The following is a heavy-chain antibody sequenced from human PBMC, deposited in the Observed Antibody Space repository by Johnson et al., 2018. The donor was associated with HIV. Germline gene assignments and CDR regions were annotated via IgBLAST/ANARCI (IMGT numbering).Heavy chain of an antibody. CDR1: GFTFSSYA. J-gene: IGHJ3*02. V-gene: IGHV3-30*04. CDR3: ARGRGYSSSNDAFDI. CDR2: ISYDGSTK. Sequence: VQLVESGGGVVQPGRSLRLSCAASGFTFSSYAMHWVRQAPGKGLEWVAVISYDGSTKYYADSVKGRFTISRDNSKNTLYLQMNSLRAEDTAVYYCARGRGYSSSNDAFDIWGQGTMVTVSS. D-gene: IGHD6-13*01.